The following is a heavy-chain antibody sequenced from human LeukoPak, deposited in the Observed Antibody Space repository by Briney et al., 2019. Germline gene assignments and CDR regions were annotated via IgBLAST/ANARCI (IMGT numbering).Heavy chain of an antibody. D-gene: IGHD4-23*01. Sequence: PSETLSLTCAVYGGSFSGYYWSWIRQPPGKGLEWIGEINHSGSTNYNPSLKSRVTISVDTSKNQFPLKLSSVTAADTAVYYCARGFDYGGRTVDYWGQGTLVTVSS. CDR3: ARGFDYGGRTVDY. CDR2: INHSGST. CDR1: GGSFSGYY. V-gene: IGHV4-34*01. J-gene: IGHJ4*02.